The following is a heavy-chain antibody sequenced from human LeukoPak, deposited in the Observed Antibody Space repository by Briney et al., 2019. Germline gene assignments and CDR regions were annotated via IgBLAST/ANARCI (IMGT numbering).Heavy chain of an antibody. CDR3: ARDFRDPHIAAAYFDY. CDR1: GFTFSGYW. J-gene: IGHJ4*02. D-gene: IGHD6-13*01. CDR2: IKQDGSEK. V-gene: IGHV3-7*01. Sequence: PGGSLRLSCAASGFTFSGYWMSWVRQAPGKGLEWVANIKQDGSEKYYVDSVKGRFTISRDNAKNSLYLQMNSLRAEDTAVYYCARDFRDPHIAAAYFDYWGQGTLVTVSS.